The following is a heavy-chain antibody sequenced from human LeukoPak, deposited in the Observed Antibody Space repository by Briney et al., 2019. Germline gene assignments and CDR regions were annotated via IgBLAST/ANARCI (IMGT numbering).Heavy chain of an antibody. D-gene: IGHD6-19*01. J-gene: IGHJ4*02. V-gene: IGHV3-64*01. CDR3: ARGHHSSGWYANDY. Sequence: GGSLRFSCASSGFTFSSYAMHWVRQAPGKGLEYVSAISSNGDSTYYANSVKGRFTISRDNSKNTLYLQMGSLRAEDMAVYYCARGHHSSGWYANDYWGQGTLVTVSS. CDR1: GFTFSSYA. CDR2: ISSNGDST.